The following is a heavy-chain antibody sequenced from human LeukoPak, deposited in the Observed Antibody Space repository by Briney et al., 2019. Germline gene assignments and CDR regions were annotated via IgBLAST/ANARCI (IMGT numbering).Heavy chain of an antibody. Sequence: GGPLRLSCAASGFTFSSYSMNWVRQAPGKGLEWVSSICASSTYVYYADSVNGRFTNSTAHAKNSLYLQMTSWRAADTAVYYCARGWWYCSGVICYSSYFVYWGQGTLVTVSS. J-gene: IGHJ4*02. V-gene: IGHV3-21*01. D-gene: IGHD2-15*01. CDR2: ICASSTYV. CDR3: ARGWWYCSGVICYSSYFVY. CDR1: GFTFSSYS.